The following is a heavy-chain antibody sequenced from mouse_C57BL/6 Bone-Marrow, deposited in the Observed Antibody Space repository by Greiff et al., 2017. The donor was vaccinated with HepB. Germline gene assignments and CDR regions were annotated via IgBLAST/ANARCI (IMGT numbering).Heavy chain of an antibody. V-gene: IGHV1-74*01. Sequence: QVQLQQPGAELVKPGASVKVSCKASGYTFTSYWMHWVKQRPGQGLEWIGRIHPSDSDTNYNQKFKGKAPLTVDKSSSTAYMQLSSLTSEDSAVYYCAICQLRLRFAYWGQGTLVTVSA. CDR2: IHPSDSDT. J-gene: IGHJ3*01. CDR1: GYTFTSYW. D-gene: IGHD3-2*02. CDR3: AICQLRLRFAY.